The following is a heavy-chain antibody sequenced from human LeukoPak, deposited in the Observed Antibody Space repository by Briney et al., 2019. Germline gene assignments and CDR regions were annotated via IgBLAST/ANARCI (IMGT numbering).Heavy chain of an antibody. D-gene: IGHD3-9*01. CDR3: ARTYYDILTGHNPYFDH. CDR1: GFTFSSYS. V-gene: IGHV3-21*01. CDR2: ISSSSSYI. J-gene: IGHJ4*02. Sequence: GGSLRLSCAASGFTFSSYSMNWVRQAPGKGLEWVSSISSSSSYIYYADSVKGRFTISRDNAKNSLYLQMNSLRAEDTAVYYCARTYYDILTGHNPYFDHWGQGTLVTVSS.